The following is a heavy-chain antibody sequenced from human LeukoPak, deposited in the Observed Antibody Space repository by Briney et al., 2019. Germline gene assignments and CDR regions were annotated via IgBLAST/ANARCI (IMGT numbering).Heavy chain of an antibody. CDR1: GFTFSSYS. Sequence: GGSLRLSCAASGFTFSSYSMNWVRQAPGKGLEWVSSITSNTYIHYADSMKGRVTISIDNAKNSLYLQMNSLRAEDTAVYYCAELGITMIGGVWGKGTTVTISS. J-gene: IGHJ6*04. V-gene: IGHV3-21*01. D-gene: IGHD3-10*02. CDR3: AELGITMIGGV. CDR2: ITSNTYI.